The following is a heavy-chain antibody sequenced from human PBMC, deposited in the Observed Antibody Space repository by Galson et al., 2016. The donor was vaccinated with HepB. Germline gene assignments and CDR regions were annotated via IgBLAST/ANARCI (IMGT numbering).Heavy chain of an antibody. CDR3: GRGGAVTSYPRLDN. Sequence: SVKVSCKASGYTFTSSAIHWVRQAPGQRLEWMGWINAGNDNTKYSQKFQGRVTFTRDTSAGTAYMELSSLRSEDTAVYYYGRGGAVTSYPRLDNWGQGTLVTVSS. V-gene: IGHV1-3*01. D-gene: IGHD3-16*01. CDR2: INAGNDNT. J-gene: IGHJ4*02. CDR1: GYTFTSSA.